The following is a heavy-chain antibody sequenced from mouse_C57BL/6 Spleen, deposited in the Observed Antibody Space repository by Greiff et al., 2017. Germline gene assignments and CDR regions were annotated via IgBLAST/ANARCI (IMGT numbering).Heavy chain of an antibody. J-gene: IGHJ2*01. CDR3: ARCESYGSRPLDY. CDR2: IHPNSGST. V-gene: IGHV1-64*01. Sequence: QVQLQQPGAELVKPGASVKLSCKASGYTFTSYWMHWVKQRPGQGLEWIGMIHPNSGSTNYNEKFKSKATLTVDKSSSTAYMQLSSLTSEDSAVYYCARCESYGSRPLDYWGQGTTLTVAS. CDR1: GYTFTSYW. D-gene: IGHD1-1*01.